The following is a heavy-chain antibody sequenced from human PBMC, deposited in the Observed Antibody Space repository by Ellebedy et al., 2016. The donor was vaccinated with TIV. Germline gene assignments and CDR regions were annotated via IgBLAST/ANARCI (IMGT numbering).Heavy chain of an antibody. Sequence: MPSETLSLTCAVYGGSFSGYYWSWIRQPPGKGLEWIGEINHSGSTNYNPSLKSRVTISVVTSKNQFSLKLSSVTAADTAVYYCARAPLHYDFWSGYYRGKYDYWGQGTLVTVSS. CDR3: ARAPLHYDFWSGYYRGKYDY. CDR1: GGSFSGYY. D-gene: IGHD3-3*01. V-gene: IGHV4-34*01. J-gene: IGHJ4*02. CDR2: INHSGST.